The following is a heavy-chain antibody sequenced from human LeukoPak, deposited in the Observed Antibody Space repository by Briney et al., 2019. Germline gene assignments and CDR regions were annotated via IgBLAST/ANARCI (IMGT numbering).Heavy chain of an antibody. CDR1: GYSFTSYW. D-gene: IGHD3-3*01. Sequence: GESLKISCKGSGYSFTSYWIGWVRQMPGKGLEWMGIIYPGDSDTRYSPSFQGQVNISADKSISTAYLQWSSLKASDTAMYYCARRSYDFWSGYTFDYWGQGTLVTVSS. CDR2: IYPGDSDT. V-gene: IGHV5-51*01. CDR3: ARRSYDFWSGYTFDY. J-gene: IGHJ4*02.